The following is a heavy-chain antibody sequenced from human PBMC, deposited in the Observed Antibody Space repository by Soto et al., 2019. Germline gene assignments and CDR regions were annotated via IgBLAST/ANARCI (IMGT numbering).Heavy chain of an antibody. V-gene: IGHV4-34*01. CDR2: INHSGST. J-gene: IGHJ4*02. Sequence: QVQLQQWGAGLLKPSETLSLTCAVYGGSFSGYYWSWIRQPPGQGLEWIGEINHSGSTNYNPSLKSRVTISVDTSKNQFSLKLSSVTAADTAVYYCARAYLWFGELVFSYWGQGTLVTVSS. CDR1: GGSFSGYY. CDR3: ARAYLWFGELVFSY. D-gene: IGHD3-10*01.